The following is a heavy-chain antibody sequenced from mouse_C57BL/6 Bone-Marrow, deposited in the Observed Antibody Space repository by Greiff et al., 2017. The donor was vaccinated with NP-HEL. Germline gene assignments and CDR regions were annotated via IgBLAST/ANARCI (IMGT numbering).Heavy chain of an antibody. Sequence: QVQLQQSGAELARPGASVKLSCTASGYTFTSYGISWVKQRTGQGLEWIGEIYPRSGNTYYNEKFKGKATLTADKSSSTAYMELRSLTSEDSAVYFCAREGGPAYWGQGTLVTVSA. CDR2: IYPRSGNT. CDR1: GYTFTSYG. D-gene: IGHD3-3*01. CDR3: AREGGPAY. J-gene: IGHJ3*01. V-gene: IGHV1-81*01.